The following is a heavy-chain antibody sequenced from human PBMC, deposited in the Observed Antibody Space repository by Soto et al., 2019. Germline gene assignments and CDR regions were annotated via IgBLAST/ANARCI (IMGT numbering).Heavy chain of an antibody. Sequence: EMQLVESGGGLVQPGGSLRLSCAGSGFTFGYYWMSWVRQAPGKGLEWVATIKQDGSETHYVDSVKGRFIISRDNAKNSLFLQMNSLRVEDTAVYYCTIPVQRVAFDYWGQGKLVTVAS. CDR2: IKQDGSET. CDR3: TIPVQRVAFDY. J-gene: IGHJ4*01. CDR1: GFTFGYYW. D-gene: IGHD2-15*01. V-gene: IGHV3-7*01.